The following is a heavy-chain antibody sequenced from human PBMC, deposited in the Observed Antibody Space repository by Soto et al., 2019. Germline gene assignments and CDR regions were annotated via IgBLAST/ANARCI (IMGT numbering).Heavy chain of an antibody. CDR1: GGSFSGYY. D-gene: IGHD6-13*01. V-gene: IGHV4-34*01. CDR3: AMLRADLYSSSWYKGDYFDY. CDR2: INHSGST. Sequence: QVQLQQWGAGLLKPSETLSLTCAVYGGSFSGYYWSWIRQPPGKGLEWIGEINHSGSTNYNPSLKSRVTISVDTSKNQFSLKLSSVTAADTAVYYCAMLRADLYSSSWYKGDYFDYWGQGTLVTVSS. J-gene: IGHJ4*02.